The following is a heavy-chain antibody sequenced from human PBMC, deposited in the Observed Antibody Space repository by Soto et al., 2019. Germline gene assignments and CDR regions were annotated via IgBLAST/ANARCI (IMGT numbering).Heavy chain of an antibody. J-gene: IGHJ4*02. V-gene: IGHV1-18*04. CDR2: ISGYNGDI. D-gene: IGHD1-26*01. CDR1: GYTFNRHG. CDR3: ARVRIVGAREIDF. Sequence: QVHLVQSGGEVKKPGASVKVSCKASGYTFNRHGITWVRQAPGQGLEWMGWISGYNGDINYEQKLQGRVTLSSETVKSTVYLELKSLRFEDTAVYYCARVRIVGAREIDFWGQGTLVTVSS.